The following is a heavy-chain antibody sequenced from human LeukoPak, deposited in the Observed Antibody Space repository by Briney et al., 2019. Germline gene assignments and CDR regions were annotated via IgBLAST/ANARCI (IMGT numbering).Heavy chain of an antibody. J-gene: IGHJ4*02. Sequence: GASVKVSCKASGYTFTSYYMHWVRQAPGQGLEWMGIINPSGGSTSYAQKFQDRVTMTRDTSTSTVYMELSSLRSEDTAVYYCAREGLAAAGILYFDYWGQGTLVTVSS. V-gene: IGHV1-46*01. CDR2: INPSGGST. CDR3: AREGLAAAGILYFDY. D-gene: IGHD6-13*01. CDR1: GYTFTSYY.